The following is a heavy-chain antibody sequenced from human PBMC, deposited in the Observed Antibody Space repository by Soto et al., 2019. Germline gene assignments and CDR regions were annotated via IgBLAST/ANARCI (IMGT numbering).Heavy chain of an antibody. V-gene: IGHV1-24*01. CDR1: GYTLTELS. D-gene: IGHD3-3*01. CDR3: ASFTIFGVVVRAFDI. J-gene: IGHJ3*02. CDR2: FDPEDGET. Sequence: ASVKVSCKVSGYTLTELSMHWVRQAPGKGLEWMGGFDPEDGETIYAQKFQGRVTMTEDTSTDTAYMELSSLRSEDTAVYYCASFTIFGVVVRAFDIWGQGTMVTVSS.